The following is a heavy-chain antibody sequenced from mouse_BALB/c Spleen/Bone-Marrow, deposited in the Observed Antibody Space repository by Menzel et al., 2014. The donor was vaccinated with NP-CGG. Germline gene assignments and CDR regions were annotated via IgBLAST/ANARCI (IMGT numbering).Heavy chain of an antibody. CDR3: GREGKGNYDDAMDY. D-gene: IGHD2-1*01. CDR1: GFTFSSYT. V-gene: IGHV5-6-4*01. CDR2: ISSGGSYT. J-gene: IGHJ4*01. Sequence: EVKLMESGGGLVKPGGPLKLSCAASGFTFSSYTMSWVRQTPEKRLEWVATISSGGSYTYYPDSVKGRFTISRDNAKNTLYLQMSSLKSEYTAMYYCGREGKGNYDDAMDYWGQGTSVTVSS.